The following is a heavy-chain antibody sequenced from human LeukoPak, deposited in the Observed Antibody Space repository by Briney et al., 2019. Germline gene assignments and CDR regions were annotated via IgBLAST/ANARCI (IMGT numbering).Heavy chain of an antibody. CDR2: ICYSGST. J-gene: IGHJ4*02. CDR3: ARSGYSGYLFDY. V-gene: IGHV4-59*01. CDR1: GGSISSYY. Sequence: PSETLSLTCTVSGGSISSYYWSWIRQPSGKGLEWIGYICYSGSTNYNPSLKSRVTISVDTSKNQFSLKLSSVTAADTAVYYRARSGYSGYLFDYWGQGTLVTVSS. D-gene: IGHD5-12*01.